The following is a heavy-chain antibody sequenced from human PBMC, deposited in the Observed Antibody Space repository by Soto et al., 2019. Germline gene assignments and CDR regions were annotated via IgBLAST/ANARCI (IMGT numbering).Heavy chain of an antibody. Sequence: WWSSGLACASSGFSVYNSWMTCFCQAPRNGQDWLVYIKFYESEKKYADSVKFRFTISRDSARNSLLLQMNSLRVGDTAVYYCVKDGGYCSSTSCYSPRNHYFDSWGQGTLVTVSS. CDR3: VKDGGYCSSTSCYSPRNHYFDS. CDR2: IKFYESEK. D-gene: IGHD2-2*01. CDR1: GFSVYNSW. J-gene: IGHJ4*02. V-gene: IGHV3-7*03.